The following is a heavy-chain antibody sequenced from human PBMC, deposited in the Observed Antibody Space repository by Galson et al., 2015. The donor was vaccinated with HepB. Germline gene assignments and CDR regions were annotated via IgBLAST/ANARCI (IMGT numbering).Heavy chain of an antibody. CDR3: ARDGCSSTSCYISNWFDP. V-gene: IGHV1-18*01. CDR1: GYTFTSYG. CDR2: ISAYNGNT. D-gene: IGHD2-2*02. J-gene: IGHJ5*02. Sequence: SVKVSCKASGYTFTSYGISWVRQAPGQGLEWMGWISAYNGNTNYAQKLQGRVTMTTDTSTSTAYMELRSLRSDDTAVYYCARDGCSSTSCYISNWFDPWGQGTLVTVSS.